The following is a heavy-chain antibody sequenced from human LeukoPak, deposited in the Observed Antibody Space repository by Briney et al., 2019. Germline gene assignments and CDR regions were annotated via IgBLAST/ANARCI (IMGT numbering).Heavy chain of an antibody. J-gene: IGHJ4*02. D-gene: IGHD1-26*01. Sequence: PGGSLRLSCAASGFTVGSNCMSWVRQAPGKGLEWVSVIYSGGSTYYADSVKGRFTISRDNSKNTLYLQMNSLRAEDTAVYYCASTWRVGAAFDYWGQGTLVTVSS. CDR1: GFTVGSNC. CDR3: ASTWRVGAAFDY. CDR2: IYSGGST. V-gene: IGHV3-53*01.